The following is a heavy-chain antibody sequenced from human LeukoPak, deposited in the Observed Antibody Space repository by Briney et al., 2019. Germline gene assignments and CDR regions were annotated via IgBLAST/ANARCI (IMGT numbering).Heavy chain of an antibody. V-gene: IGHV1-24*01. Sequence: GASVKVSCKVSGYTLTELSMHWVRQAPGTGLEWMGGFDPEDGETIYAQKFQGRATMTEDTSTDTAYMELSSLRSEDTAVYYCATDRVWFGEPDFDYWGQGTLVTVSS. D-gene: IGHD3-10*01. CDR1: GYTLTELS. CDR2: FDPEDGET. CDR3: ATDRVWFGEPDFDY. J-gene: IGHJ4*02.